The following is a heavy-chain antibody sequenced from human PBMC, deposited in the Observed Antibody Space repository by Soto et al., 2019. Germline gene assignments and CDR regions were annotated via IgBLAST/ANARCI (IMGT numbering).Heavy chain of an antibody. Sequence: TLSLTCVVSGDSVPDNSAAWNWIRQSPSRGLEWLGRTYFRSKWYSDYAESVKSRITTSADTSKNLFSLQLNFVTPDDTAVYYCVRDGYSSSYDFDFWGQGTLVTVSS. V-gene: IGHV6-1*01. CDR3: VRDGYSSSYDFDF. J-gene: IGHJ4*02. D-gene: IGHD6-6*01. CDR2: TYFRSKWYS. CDR1: GDSVPDNSAA.